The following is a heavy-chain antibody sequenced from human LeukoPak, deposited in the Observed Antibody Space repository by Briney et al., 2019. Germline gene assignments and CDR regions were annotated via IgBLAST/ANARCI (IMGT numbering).Heavy chain of an antibody. CDR1: GFTFSNYG. CDR2: IRYDGNNK. Sequence: GGSLRLSCAASGFTFSNYGMHWVRQAPGEGLEWVAFIRYDGNNKYYADSVKGRFTISRDNSKNTLYLQMNSLRAEDTAVYYCAKSGYDGDFDYWGQGTLVTVSS. J-gene: IGHJ4*02. D-gene: IGHD5-12*01. V-gene: IGHV3-30*02. CDR3: AKSGYDGDFDY.